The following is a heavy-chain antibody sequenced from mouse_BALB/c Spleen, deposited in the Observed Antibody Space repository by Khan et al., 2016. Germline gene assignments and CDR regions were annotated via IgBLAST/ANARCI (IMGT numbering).Heavy chain of an antibody. J-gene: IGHJ2*01. Sequence: QVQLQQSGAELVRPGASVKLSCKASGYTFTSFWINWVKQRPGQGLEWIGHIYPSDSYTDYNQKFKDRATLTVDKSSNTAYLQLNSPTSEDAAVDYCTRGTGYFDYGGQGTTLTVSS. CDR2: IYPSDSYT. CDR1: GYTFTSFW. V-gene: IGHV1-69*02. CDR3: TRGTGYFDY. D-gene: IGHD3-3*01.